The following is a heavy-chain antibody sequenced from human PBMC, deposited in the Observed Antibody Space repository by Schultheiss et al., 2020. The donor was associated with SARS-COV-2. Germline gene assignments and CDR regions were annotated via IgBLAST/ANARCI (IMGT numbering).Heavy chain of an antibody. CDR3: ARDPQGVVTAIRGWFDP. V-gene: IGHV3-74*01. CDR1: GFTFSSYW. CDR2: INSDGSST. D-gene: IGHD2-21*02. J-gene: IGHJ5*02. Sequence: GGSLRLSCAASGFTFSSYWMSWVRQAPGKGLVWVSRINSDGSSTSYADSVKGRFTISRDNAKNSLYLQMNSLRAEDTAVYYCARDPQGVVTAIRGWFDPWGQGTLVTVSS.